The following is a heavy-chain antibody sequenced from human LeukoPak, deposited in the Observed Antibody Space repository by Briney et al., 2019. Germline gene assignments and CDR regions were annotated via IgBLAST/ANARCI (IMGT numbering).Heavy chain of an antibody. CDR3: AKNGGHALYDS. CDR2: VSGDGHNA. V-gene: IGHV3-23*01. CDR1: VFSFSTYA. Sequence: GGSLRLSCAASVFSFSTYAMTSVRQAPGKGLEWVSAVSGDGHNAYYADSVKGRFTISRDNSRSTLYLQMNSLRAEDTAVYYCAKNGGHALYDSWGQGTLVTVSS. J-gene: IGHJ5*01. D-gene: IGHD2-2*02.